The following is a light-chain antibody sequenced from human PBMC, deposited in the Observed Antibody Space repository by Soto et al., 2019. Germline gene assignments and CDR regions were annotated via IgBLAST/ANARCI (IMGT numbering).Light chain of an antibody. V-gene: IGKV3-15*01. Sequence: EVVMTQSPATLSVSPGEGVTLSCRASQGIGDTLAWYQHKPGQTHRLLIYDTSTRANCVPARFRGSRSEPEFTLTISRLQSEDFAIYYCQPYYNWPFTFGGGTQIESK. CDR2: DTS. J-gene: IGKJ4*01. CDR1: QGIGDT. CDR3: QPYYNWPFT.